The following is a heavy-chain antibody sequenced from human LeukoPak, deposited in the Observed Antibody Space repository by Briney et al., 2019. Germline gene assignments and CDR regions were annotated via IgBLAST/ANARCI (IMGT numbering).Heavy chain of an antibody. Sequence: PGGSLRLSCAASGFTLSTYAMSWVRQTPGKGLEWVAATSSSDAGTYHADSVRGRFTISRDNSKNTLYLQMNSLRDEDTAVYYCAKNNDYGGSYWYFDLWGRGTLVTVSS. CDR3: AKNNDYGGSYWYFDL. CDR1: GFTLSTYA. CDR2: TSSSDAGT. D-gene: IGHD4-23*01. V-gene: IGHV3-23*01. J-gene: IGHJ2*01.